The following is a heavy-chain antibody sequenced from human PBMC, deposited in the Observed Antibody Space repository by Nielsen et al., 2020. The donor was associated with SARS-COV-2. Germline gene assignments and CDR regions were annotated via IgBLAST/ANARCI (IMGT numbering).Heavy chain of an antibody. D-gene: IGHD6-19*01. CDR1: GGSFSGYY. CDR3: ARGFRYSSGWYYFDY. Sequence: SETLSLTCAVYGGSFSGYYWSWIRQPPGKGLEWIGEINHSGSTNYNPSLKRRVTISVETSKNQFSLKLSSVTAADTAVYYCARGFRYSSGWYYFDYWGQGTLVTVSS. CDR2: INHSGST. J-gene: IGHJ4*02. V-gene: IGHV4-34*01.